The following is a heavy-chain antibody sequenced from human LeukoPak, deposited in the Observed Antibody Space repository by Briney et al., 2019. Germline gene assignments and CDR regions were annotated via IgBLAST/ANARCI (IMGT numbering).Heavy chain of an antibody. J-gene: IGHJ4*02. CDR3: ARGPHFWYYFDY. Sequence: ASVKVSCKASGYTFTGYYMHWVRQPPGQGLEWMGWINPNSGGTNYAQKFQGRVTMTRDTSISTAYMELSRLGSDDTAVYYCARGPHFWYYFDYWGQGTLVTVSS. D-gene: IGHD1-26*01. CDR1: GYTFTGYY. V-gene: IGHV1-2*02. CDR2: INPNSGGT.